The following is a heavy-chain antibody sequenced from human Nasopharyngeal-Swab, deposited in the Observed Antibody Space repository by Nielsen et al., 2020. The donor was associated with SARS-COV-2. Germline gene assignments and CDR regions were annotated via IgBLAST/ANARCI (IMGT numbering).Heavy chain of an antibody. Sequence: GESLKISWAASGFTFSSYWMSWVRQAPRKGLEWVANIKQDGSEKYYVDSVKGRFTISRDNAKNSLYLQMNSLKAEDTAVYYCARDGIAAAGNYYYYGMDVWGQGTTVTVSS. CDR3: ARDGIAAAGNYYYYGMDV. J-gene: IGHJ6*02. CDR2: IKQDGSEK. D-gene: IGHD6-13*01. CDR1: GFTFSSYW. V-gene: IGHV3-7*01.